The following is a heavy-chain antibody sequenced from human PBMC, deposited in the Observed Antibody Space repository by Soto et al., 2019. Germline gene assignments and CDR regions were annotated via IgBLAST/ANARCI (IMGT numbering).Heavy chain of an antibody. Sequence: PSETLSLTCAVYGGSFSGYYWSWIRQPPGKGLEWIGEINHSGSTNYNPSLKSRVTISVDTSKNQFSLKLSSVTAADTAVYYCARGQQGLLWVGELLSYYFDYWGQGTLVTVSS. D-gene: IGHD3-10*01. J-gene: IGHJ4*02. CDR1: GGSFSGYY. CDR3: ARGQQGLLWVGELLSYYFDY. CDR2: INHSGST. V-gene: IGHV4-34*01.